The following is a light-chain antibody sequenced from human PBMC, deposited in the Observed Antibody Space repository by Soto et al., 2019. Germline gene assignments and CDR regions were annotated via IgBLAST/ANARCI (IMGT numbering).Light chain of an antibody. CDR1: SSNIGHNY. J-gene: IGLJ3*02. V-gene: IGLV1-51*01. Sequence: QSVLTQPPSVSAAPGQKVTISCSGSSSNIGHNYVSWYQQLPGTAPKLLIYDNNERHSGIPDRFSGSKSGTSATLCITGLQTGDEAEYYCGTWDSSLSAVVFGGGTKLTVL. CDR3: GTWDSSLSAVV. CDR2: DNN.